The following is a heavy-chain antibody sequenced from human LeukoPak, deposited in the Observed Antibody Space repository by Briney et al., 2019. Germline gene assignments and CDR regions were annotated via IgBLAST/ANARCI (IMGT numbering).Heavy chain of an antibody. V-gene: IGHV1-58*02. Sequence: GAPVGLSCKASGLTFTRSAMQWVTQAGGQRLEWRGWIVVGSGNTNYAQRLQERVTITRDRSTSTAYMELSSLRSEDTAVYSCTADPYYDASGPPRWFDPWGQGTLVTVSS. J-gene: IGHJ5*02. CDR3: TADPYYDASGPPRWFDP. CDR2: IVVGSGNT. CDR1: GLTFTRSA. D-gene: IGHD3-22*01.